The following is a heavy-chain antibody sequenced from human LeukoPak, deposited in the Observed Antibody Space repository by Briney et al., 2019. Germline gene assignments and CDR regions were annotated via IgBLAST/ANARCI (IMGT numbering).Heavy chain of an antibody. D-gene: IGHD4-23*01. V-gene: IGHV3-23*01. Sequence: GGSLRLSCAASGFTFSSYEMNWVRQAPGKGLEWVSAISGSGGSTYYADSVKGRFTISRDNSKNTLYLQMNSLRAEDTAVYYCARDTYSRWQTDYWGQGTLVTVSS. J-gene: IGHJ4*02. CDR2: ISGSGGST. CDR3: ARDTYSRWQTDY. CDR1: GFTFSSYE.